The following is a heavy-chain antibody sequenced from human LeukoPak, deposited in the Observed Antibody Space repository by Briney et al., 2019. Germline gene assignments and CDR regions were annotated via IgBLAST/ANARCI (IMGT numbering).Heavy chain of an antibody. D-gene: IGHD6-13*01. Sequence: SETLSLTCTVSGASIENHYWSWIRQPAGKGLEWIGRFEPSGTTKYNPSLKSRITMSVDTSKNQFSLELNSVTTADTAVYYCAKEGAAAGPDFDLWGQGTLVIVSS. CDR1: GASIENHY. V-gene: IGHV4-4*07. CDR2: FEPSGTT. J-gene: IGHJ4*02. CDR3: AKEGAAAGPDFDL.